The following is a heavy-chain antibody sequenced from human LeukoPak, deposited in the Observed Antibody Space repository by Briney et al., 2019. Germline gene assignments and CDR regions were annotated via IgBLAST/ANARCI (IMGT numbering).Heavy chain of an antibody. V-gene: IGHV4-59*12. CDR3: ARGDSYTYGYGETYYFGMDV. Sequence: SETLSLTCTVSGGSISTYSWSWIRQPPGKGLEWIGNIYDSGTTNYNPSLKSRVTISPDTSKNHFSLKVSSVNAADTAVYYCARGDSYTYGYGETYYFGMDVWGQGTTVTVSS. CDR1: GGSISTYS. CDR2: IYDSGTT. D-gene: IGHD5-18*01. J-gene: IGHJ6*02.